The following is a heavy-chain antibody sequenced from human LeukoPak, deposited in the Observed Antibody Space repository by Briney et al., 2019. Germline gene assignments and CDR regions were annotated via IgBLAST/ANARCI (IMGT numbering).Heavy chain of an antibody. Sequence: GGSLRLSCAASGFTFSDYYMSWIRQAPGKGLEWVSYISSSGSTIYYADSVKGRFTISRDNAKNSLYLQMNSLRAEDTAVYFCARRRYNWNAIDYWGQGALVTVSS. CDR2: ISSSGSTI. CDR3: ARRRYNWNAIDY. J-gene: IGHJ4*02. V-gene: IGHV3-11*01. CDR1: GFTFSDYY. D-gene: IGHD1-20*01.